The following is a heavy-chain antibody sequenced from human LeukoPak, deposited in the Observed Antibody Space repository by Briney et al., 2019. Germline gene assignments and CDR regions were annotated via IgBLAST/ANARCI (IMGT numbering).Heavy chain of an antibody. CDR2: IYYSGST. J-gene: IGHJ4*02. V-gene: IGHV4-31*03. D-gene: IGHD3-3*01. CDR1: GGSISSGGYY. CDR3: ARLDYDFWSGDHDY. Sequence: SETLSLTCTVSGGSISSGGYYWSWIRQHPGKGLEWIGYIYYSGSTYYNPSLKSRVTISVDTSKNQFSLKLSSVTAADTAVYYCARLDYDFWSGDHDYWGQGTLVTVSS.